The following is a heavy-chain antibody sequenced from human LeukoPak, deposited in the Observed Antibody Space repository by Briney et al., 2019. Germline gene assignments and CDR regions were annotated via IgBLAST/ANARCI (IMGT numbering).Heavy chain of an antibody. J-gene: IGHJ4*02. Sequence: PSETLSLTCTVSGGSISSSSYYWGWIRQPPGKGLEWIGSIYYSGSTYYNPSLKSRVTISVDTSKNRFSLKLSSVTAADTAVYFWARLGFGSPLDFWGQGTLVTVSS. V-gene: IGHV4-39*01. CDR2: IYYSGST. CDR1: GGSISSSSYY. D-gene: IGHD3-16*01. CDR3: ARLGFGSPLDF.